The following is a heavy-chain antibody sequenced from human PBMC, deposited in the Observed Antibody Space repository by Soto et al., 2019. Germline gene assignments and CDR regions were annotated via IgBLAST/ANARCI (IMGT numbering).Heavy chain of an antibody. V-gene: IGHV3-7*04. CDR2: IKQDGTEK. CDR3: GGGGGWLITG. CDR1: GFVFGSYW. J-gene: IGHJ4*02. Sequence: EVQLVESGGGLVQPGGSLRLSCAASGFVFGSYWMTWVRQAPGKGLEWVANIKQDGTEKYYVDSVKGRFTISRDNAKNPLFLQMNSLGGGGTGLYCWGGGGGWLITGWGQGTLVTVSS. D-gene: IGHD3-9*01.